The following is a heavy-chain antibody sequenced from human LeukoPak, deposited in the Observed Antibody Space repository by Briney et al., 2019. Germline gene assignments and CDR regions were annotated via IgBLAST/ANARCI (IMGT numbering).Heavy chain of an antibody. CDR1: GGTFSSYA. Sequence: SVKVSCKASGGTFSSYAISWVRQAPGQGLEWMGGIIPIFGTANYAQKFQGRVTITADKSASTAYMELSSLRSEDTAVYYCARDGCSGGSCYRDFDYWRQGTLVTVSS. CDR2: IIPIFGTA. V-gene: IGHV1-69*06. D-gene: IGHD2-15*01. CDR3: ARDGCSGGSCYRDFDY. J-gene: IGHJ4*02.